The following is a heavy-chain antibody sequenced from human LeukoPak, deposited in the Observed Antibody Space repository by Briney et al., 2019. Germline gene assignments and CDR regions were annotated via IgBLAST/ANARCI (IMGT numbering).Heavy chain of an antibody. J-gene: IGHJ6*03. CDR3: ARYTYDYDFWSGPPRCYYYMDV. D-gene: IGHD3-3*01. V-gene: IGHV4-59*01. CDR1: GGSISSYY. Sequence: PSETLSLTCTVSGGSISSYYWSWIRQPPGKGLEWIGYIYYSGSTNYNPSLKSRVTISVDTSKNQFSLKLSSVTAADTAVYYCARYTYDYDFWSGPPRCYYYMDVWGKGTTVTVSS. CDR2: IYYSGST.